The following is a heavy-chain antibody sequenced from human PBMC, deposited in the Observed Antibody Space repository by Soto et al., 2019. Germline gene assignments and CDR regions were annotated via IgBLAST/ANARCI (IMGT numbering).Heavy chain of an antibody. CDR3: ARSLRAVVVAHDY. Sequence: SETLSLTCTVSGGSISSGGYYWSWIRQHPGKGLEWIGYIYYSGSTAYTPSLKSRVTISVDTSKNQFSLKLSSVTAADTAVYYCARSLRAVVVAHDYWGQGTLVTVSS. V-gene: IGHV4-31*03. J-gene: IGHJ4*02. D-gene: IGHD3-22*01. CDR2: IYYSGST. CDR1: GGSISSGGYY.